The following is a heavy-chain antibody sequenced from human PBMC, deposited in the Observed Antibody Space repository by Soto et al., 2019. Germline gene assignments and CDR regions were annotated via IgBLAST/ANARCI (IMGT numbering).Heavy chain of an antibody. D-gene: IGHD3-3*01. J-gene: IGHJ4*02. CDR2: ISGSGGST. Sequence: EVQLLESGGGLVQPGGSLRLSCAASGFTFSSYAMSWVRQAPGKGLEWVSAISGSGGSTYYADSVKGRFTISRDNSKNTLYLQMNSLRAEDTAVYYCAKEGIYDFRSGYFYHSPALFDYCGQGTLVTVSS. CDR1: GFTFSSYA. CDR3: AKEGIYDFRSGYFYHSPALFDY. V-gene: IGHV3-23*01.